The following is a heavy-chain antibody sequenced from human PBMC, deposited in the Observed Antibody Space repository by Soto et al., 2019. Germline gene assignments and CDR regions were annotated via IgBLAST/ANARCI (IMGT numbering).Heavy chain of an antibody. Sequence: SETLSLTCTVSGGSICSSSYYWGWIRQPPGKGLEWIGSIYYSGSTYYNPSLKSRVTISVDTSKNQFSLKLSSVTAADTAVYYCARLVYDNSGGSCYRSETFDPWGQGTLVTVSS. J-gene: IGHJ5*02. CDR2: IYYSGST. V-gene: IGHV4-39*01. D-gene: IGHD2-15*01. CDR3: ARLVYDNSGGSCYRSETFDP. CDR1: GGSICSSSYY.